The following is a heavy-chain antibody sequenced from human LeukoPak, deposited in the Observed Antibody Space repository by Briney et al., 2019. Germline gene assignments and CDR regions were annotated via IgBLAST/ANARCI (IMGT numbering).Heavy chain of an antibody. CDR1: GYSFTSYW. J-gene: IGHJ4*02. CDR3: AREFREYYYDSSGYVDY. CDR2: IYPGDSDT. V-gene: IGHV5-51*01. D-gene: IGHD3-22*01. Sequence: GESLKISCKGSGYSFTSYWIGWVRQMPGKGLEWMGIIYPGDSDTRHSPSFQGQVTISADKSISTAYLQWSSLKASDTAMYYCAREFREYYYDSSGYVDYWGQGTLVTVSS.